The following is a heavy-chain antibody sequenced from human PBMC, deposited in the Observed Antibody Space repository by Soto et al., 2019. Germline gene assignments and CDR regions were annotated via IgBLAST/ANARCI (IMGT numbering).Heavy chain of an antibody. J-gene: IGHJ4*02. CDR2: ISWNSGSI. D-gene: IGHD3-10*01. Sequence: GGSLRLSCAASGFTFDDYAMHWVRQAPGKGLEWVSGISWNSGSIGYADSVKGRFTISRDNAKNSLYLQMNSLRAEDTALYYCAKATPASSLWFGEYVDYWGQGTLVTVSS. CDR3: AKATPASSLWFGEYVDY. V-gene: IGHV3-9*01. CDR1: GFTFDDYA.